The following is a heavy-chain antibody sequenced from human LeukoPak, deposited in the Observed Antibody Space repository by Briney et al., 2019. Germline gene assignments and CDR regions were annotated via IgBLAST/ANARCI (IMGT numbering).Heavy chain of an antibody. CDR3: ASLGVGALGS. CDR1: GGSIGNSGYY. J-gene: IGHJ5*02. Sequence: SETLSLTCTVSGGSIGNSGYYWGWLRQPPGKGLEWIGSVYYSGSTYYNPSLKSRLTISVDPSKNQFSLKLSSVSAADTAVYYCASLGVGALGSWGQGTLVTVSS. CDR2: VYYSGST. V-gene: IGHV4-39*01. D-gene: IGHD1-26*01.